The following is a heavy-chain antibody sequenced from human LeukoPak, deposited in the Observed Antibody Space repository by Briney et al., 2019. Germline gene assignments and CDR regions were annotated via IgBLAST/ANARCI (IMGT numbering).Heavy chain of an antibody. CDR3: ARDLFH. V-gene: IGHV3-23*01. D-gene: IGHD2-21*01. CDR1: GFTFSSYP. J-gene: IGHJ4*02. CDR2: INAIGGST. Sequence: GGSLRLSCAASGFTFSSYPMSWVRQAPGRGLEWVSTINAIGGSTYYADSVKGRFTISRDNSKNTLYLQMSSLRAEDTAVYYCARDLFHWGQGTLVTVSS.